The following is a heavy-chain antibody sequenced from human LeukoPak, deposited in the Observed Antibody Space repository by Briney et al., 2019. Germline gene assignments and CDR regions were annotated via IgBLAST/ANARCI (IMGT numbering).Heavy chain of an antibody. Sequence: GGPLRLSCAGSGFIFSDVWMSGVRQAPGKGLEWVARIKTKAEGGTRDYAEPEKGIFIISRDDSEKRLNLQMSSLKSEDTGVYYCTTDLDYWGQGTLVTVSS. CDR2: IKTKAEGGTR. J-gene: IGHJ4*02. CDR3: TTDLDY. V-gene: IGHV3-15*01. CDR1: GFIFSDVW.